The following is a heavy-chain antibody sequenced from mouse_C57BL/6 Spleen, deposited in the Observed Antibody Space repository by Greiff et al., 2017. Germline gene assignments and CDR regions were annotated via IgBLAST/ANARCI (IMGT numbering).Heavy chain of an antibody. CDR2: ISDGGTYT. D-gene: IGHD1-1*01. V-gene: IGHV5-4*03. J-gene: IGHJ1*03. Sequence: EVMLVESGGGLVKPGGSLKLSCAASGFTFSSYAMSWVRQTPEKRLEWVATISDGGTYTYYPDNVKGRFTISRDHAKNNLYLQMSHLKSEDTAMYYCARSPLYGSSYGWYFDVWGTGTTVTVSS. CDR3: ARSPLYGSSYGWYFDV. CDR1: GFTFSSYA.